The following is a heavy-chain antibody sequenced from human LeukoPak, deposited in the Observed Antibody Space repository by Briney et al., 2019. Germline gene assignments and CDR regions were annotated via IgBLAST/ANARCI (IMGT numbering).Heavy chain of an antibody. Sequence: SETLSLTCAVSGGSISSSNWWSWVRQPPGKGLEWIGEIYHSGSTNYNPSLKSRVTISVDTSKNQFSLKLSSVTAADTAVYYCARRAVAGNFDYWGQGTLVTVSS. CDR3: ARRAVAGNFDY. V-gene: IGHV4-4*02. J-gene: IGHJ4*02. CDR1: GGSISSSNW. D-gene: IGHD6-19*01. CDR2: IYHSGST.